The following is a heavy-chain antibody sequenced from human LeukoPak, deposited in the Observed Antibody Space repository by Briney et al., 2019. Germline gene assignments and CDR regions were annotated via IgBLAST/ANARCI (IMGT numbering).Heavy chain of an antibody. CDR3: AKSPSITIFGVVTYIDY. Sequence: PGGSLRLSCAVSGFTFSSYAMSWVRQAPGKGLEWVSAISGSGGSTYYADSVKGRFTISRDNSKNTLYLQMNSLRAEDTAVYYCAKSPSITIFGVVTYIDYWGQGTLVTVSS. CDR1: GFTFSSYA. V-gene: IGHV3-23*01. CDR2: ISGSGGST. J-gene: IGHJ4*02. D-gene: IGHD3-3*01.